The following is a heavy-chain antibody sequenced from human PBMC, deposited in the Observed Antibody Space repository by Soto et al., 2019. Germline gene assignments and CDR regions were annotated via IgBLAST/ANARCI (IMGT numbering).Heavy chain of an antibody. CDR1: GFTFSSYE. J-gene: IGHJ4*02. V-gene: IGHV3-48*03. D-gene: IGHD3-16*01. CDR3: ARDFEGQLPL. Sequence: PGGSLRLSCAASGFTFSSYEMNWVRQAPGKGLEWVSYISSSGSTIYYADSVKGRFTISRDNAKNSLYLQMNSLRAEDTAVYYCARDFEGQLPLWGQGTLVTVSS. CDR2: ISSSGSTI.